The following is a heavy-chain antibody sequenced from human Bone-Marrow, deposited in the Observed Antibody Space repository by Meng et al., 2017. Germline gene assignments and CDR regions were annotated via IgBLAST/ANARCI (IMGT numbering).Heavy chain of an antibody. CDR2: ISWDDEK. V-gene: IGHV2-5*02. CDR1: GFSLSTSGVG. J-gene: IGHJ4*02. D-gene: IGHD3-10*01. Sequence: SGPTLVNPTQTFTLTCNFSGFSLSTSGVGVGWIRQPPGKALEWLALISWDDEKRQSPYLKSRLTITKDTSKNQVVLTMTNMDPVDTATYFFPHRLSYSGSEIPDTKEKLAPFDYWGQGTLVTVSS. CDR3: PHRLSYSGSEIPDTKEKLAPFDY.